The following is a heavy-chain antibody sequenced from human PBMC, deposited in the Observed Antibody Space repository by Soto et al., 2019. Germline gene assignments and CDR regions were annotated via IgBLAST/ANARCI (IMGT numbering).Heavy chain of an antibody. CDR2: ISYDGSNK. CDR1: GFTFSSYG. D-gene: IGHD4-17*01. Sequence: QVQLVESGGGVVQPGRSLRLSCAASGFTFSSYGMHWVRQAPGKGLEWVAVISYDGSNKYYADSVKGRFTISRDNSKNTLYLQMNSLRAEDTAVYYCAKLGMTTATHFDYWGQGTLVTVSS. J-gene: IGHJ4*02. CDR3: AKLGMTTATHFDY. V-gene: IGHV3-30*18.